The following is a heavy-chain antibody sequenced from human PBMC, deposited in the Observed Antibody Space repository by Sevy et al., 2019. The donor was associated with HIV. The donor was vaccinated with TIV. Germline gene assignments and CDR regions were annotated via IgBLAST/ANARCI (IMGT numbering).Heavy chain of an antibody. J-gene: IGHJ4*02. Sequence: GGSLRLSCAASGFIFNNYAMHWVRQAPGKGLEWVAVISYDGSNKYHADSVKGRFTNSRDNSKNRLYLQMNSLRADDTAVYYCARDILAGTFDYWGQGTLVTVSS. CDR1: GFIFNNYA. CDR3: ARDILAGTFDY. CDR2: ISYDGSNK. V-gene: IGHV3-30*01. D-gene: IGHD6-19*01.